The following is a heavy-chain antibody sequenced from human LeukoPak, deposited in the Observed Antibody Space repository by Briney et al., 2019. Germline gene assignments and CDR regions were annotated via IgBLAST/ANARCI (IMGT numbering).Heavy chain of an antibody. V-gene: IGHV4-59*08. Sequence: SETLSLTCSVSGGSIRNYYWTWIRQPPGKGLEWIGHVSNSGNTKYNPSLKSRVTISIDTSKKHFSLNLGSVSAADTAVYYCASRASYDSIGLDFWGQGILVTVSS. CDR2: VSNSGNT. CDR1: GGSIRNYY. J-gene: IGHJ4*02. D-gene: IGHD3-22*01. CDR3: ASRASYDSIGLDF.